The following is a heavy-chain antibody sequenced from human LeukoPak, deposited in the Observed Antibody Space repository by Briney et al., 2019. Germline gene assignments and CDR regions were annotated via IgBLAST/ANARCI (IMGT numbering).Heavy chain of an antibody. D-gene: IGHD5-18*01. CDR3: AKGGGYSYENYYFYMDV. V-gene: IGHV3-30*02. J-gene: IGHJ6*03. CDR2: IRYDGNNK. CDR1: GFTFSTYG. Sequence: PGGPLRLSCAASGFTFSTYGMHWVRQAPGKGLEWVAFIRYDGNNKGYADSVKGRFSISRDNSKNTLYLQMNSLRAEDTAVYYCAKGGGYSYENYYFYMDVWGKGTTVTVSS.